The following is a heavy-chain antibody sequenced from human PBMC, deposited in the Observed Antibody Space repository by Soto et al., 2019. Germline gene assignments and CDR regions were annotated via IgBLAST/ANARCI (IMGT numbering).Heavy chain of an antibody. D-gene: IGHD4-17*01. CDR3: ARRYGPSFDY. J-gene: IGHJ4*02. CDR1: GGSVSSGSYY. Sequence: SETLSLTCTVSGGSVSSGSYYWSWIRQPPGKGLEWIGYIYYSGSTNYNPSLKSRVTISVDTSKNQFSLKLSSVTPADTAVYYCARRYGPSFDYWGQGTLVTVSS. V-gene: IGHV4-61*01. CDR2: IYYSGST.